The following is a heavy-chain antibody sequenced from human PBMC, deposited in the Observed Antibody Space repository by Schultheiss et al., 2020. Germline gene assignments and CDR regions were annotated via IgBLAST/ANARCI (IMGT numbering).Heavy chain of an antibody. V-gene: IGHV3-23*01. CDR2: ISGDGGST. Sequence: GGSLRLSCAASGFTFSSYDMHWVRQATGKGLEWVSVISGDGGSTYYADSVKGRFTIFRDNSKNMLYLQMNGLRADDTAVYYCAKGPRTAPVAAYFDYWGQGTLVTVSS. CDR1: GFTFSSYD. CDR3: AKGPRTAPVAAYFDY. D-gene: IGHD2-2*01. J-gene: IGHJ4*02.